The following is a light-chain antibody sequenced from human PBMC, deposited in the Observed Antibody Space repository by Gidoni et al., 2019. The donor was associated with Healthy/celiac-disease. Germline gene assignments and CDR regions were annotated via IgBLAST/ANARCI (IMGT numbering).Light chain of an antibody. Sequence: DIVLTQSPATLSLSPGERATLSCRASQSVSSYLAWYQQKPGQSPRLLIYDASNRATGIPARFSGSGSGTEFTLTISSLEPEDFAVYYCQQRSNWPLWTFXXXTKVEIK. CDR3: QQRSNWPLWT. CDR2: DAS. J-gene: IGKJ1*01. V-gene: IGKV3-11*01. CDR1: QSVSSY.